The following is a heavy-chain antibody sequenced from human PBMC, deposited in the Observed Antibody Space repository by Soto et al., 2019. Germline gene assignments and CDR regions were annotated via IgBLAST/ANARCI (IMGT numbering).Heavy chain of an antibody. CDR2: SYHSGST. V-gene: IGHV4-4*02. Sequence: PSETLSLTCAVSGASISSSYWWSWVRQAPGKGLEWIGESYHSGSTNYNPSLKSRVTISVDKSKNQFSLKLTSATAADTAMYYCARKGMGVFPGHGGFDIWGQGTMVTVSS. D-gene: IGHD1-26*01. CDR3: ARKGMGVFPGHGGFDI. CDR1: GASISSSYW. J-gene: IGHJ3*02.